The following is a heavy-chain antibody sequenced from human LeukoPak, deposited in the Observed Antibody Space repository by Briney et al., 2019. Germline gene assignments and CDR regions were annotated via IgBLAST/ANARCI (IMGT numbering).Heavy chain of an antibody. V-gene: IGHV1-2*02. CDR2: INPNSGGT. CDR1: GYTFTGCY. J-gene: IGHJ4*02. Sequence: ASVKVSCKASGYTFTGCYMHWVRQAPGQGLEWMGWINPNSGGTNYAQKFQGRVTMTRDTSISTAYMELSRLRSDDTAVYYCAREKKGYCSSTSCQRPQIDYWGQGTLVTVSS. D-gene: IGHD2-2*01. CDR3: AREKKGYCSSTSCQRPQIDY.